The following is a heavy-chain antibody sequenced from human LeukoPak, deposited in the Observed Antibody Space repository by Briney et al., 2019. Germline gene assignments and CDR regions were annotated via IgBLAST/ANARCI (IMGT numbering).Heavy chain of an antibody. CDR1: GGSFSGYY. CDR3: ARGSGIAGAGSY. D-gene: IGHD6-13*01. J-gene: IGHJ4*02. V-gene: IGHV4-34*01. CDR2: INHSGST. Sequence: SETLSLTCAVYGGSFSGYYWSWIRQPPGKGLEWIGEINHSGSTNYNPSLKSRVTISVDTSKNQFSLKLSSVTAADTAVYYCARGSGIAGAGSYWGQGTLVTVSS.